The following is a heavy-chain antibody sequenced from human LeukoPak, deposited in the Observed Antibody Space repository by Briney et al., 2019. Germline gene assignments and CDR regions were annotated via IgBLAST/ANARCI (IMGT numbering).Heavy chain of an antibody. V-gene: IGHV3-48*04. Sequence: PGGSLRLSCAASGFTFSSYSMNWVRQAPGKGLEWVSYISSSSSTIYYADSVKGRFTISRDNAKNSPYLQMNSLRAEDTAVYYCARDGVELREDWFDPWGQGTLVTVSS. CDR1: GFTFSSYS. J-gene: IGHJ5*02. CDR2: ISSSSSTI. D-gene: IGHD1-26*01. CDR3: ARDGVELREDWFDP.